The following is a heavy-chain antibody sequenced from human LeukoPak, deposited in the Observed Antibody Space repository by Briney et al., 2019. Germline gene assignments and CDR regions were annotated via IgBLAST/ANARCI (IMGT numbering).Heavy chain of an antibody. CDR1: GYTFTSYY. V-gene: IGHV1-46*01. D-gene: IGHD5-12*01. Sequence: ASVKVSFKASGYTFTSYYMHWVRQAPGQGLEWMGIINPSGGSTSYAQKFQGRVTMTRDTSTSTVYMELSSLRSEDTAVYYCARRPNSGYDPYYFDYWGQGTLVTVSS. CDR2: INPSGGST. J-gene: IGHJ4*02. CDR3: ARRPNSGYDPYYFDY.